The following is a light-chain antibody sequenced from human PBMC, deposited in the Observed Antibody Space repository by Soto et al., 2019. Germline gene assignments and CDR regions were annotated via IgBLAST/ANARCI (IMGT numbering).Light chain of an antibody. CDR2: DAS. CDR1: RSISDW. V-gene: IGKV1-5*01. CDR3: LQYSSHSWT. J-gene: IGKJ1*01. Sequence: DIQMTQSPSSLSPSVGDRVTITCRASRSISDWLAWYQQKPGKAPELLIFDASNLKSGVSSRFSGSGSGTAFTLTISRLQPDDVATYYCLQYSSHSWTFGQGTKVDIK.